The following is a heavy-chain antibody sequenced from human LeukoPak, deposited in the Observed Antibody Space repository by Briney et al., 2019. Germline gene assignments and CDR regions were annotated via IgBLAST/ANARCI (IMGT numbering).Heavy chain of an antibody. J-gene: IGHJ5*02. Sequence: PSETLSLTCTVSGGSISSYYWSWIRQPPGKGLEWIGYIYYSGNTNYNPSLKSRVTISVDTSKNQFSLKLSSVTAAHTAVYYCAREGPLGWFDPWGQGTLVTVSS. CDR2: IYYSGNT. CDR3: AREGPLGWFDP. CDR1: GGSISSYY. V-gene: IGHV4-59*01.